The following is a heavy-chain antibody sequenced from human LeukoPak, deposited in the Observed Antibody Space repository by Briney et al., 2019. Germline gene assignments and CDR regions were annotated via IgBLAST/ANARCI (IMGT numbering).Heavy chain of an antibody. V-gene: IGHV5-51*01. CDR3: ARHGRKQQLAEYPYYMDV. CDR2: IYPGDSDT. Sequence: GESLQISCKGSGYSFTSYWIGWVRQMPGRGLEWMGIIYPGDSDTKYSPSFQGQVTISADKSISTAYLQWSSLKASDTAMYYCARHGRKQQLAEYPYYMDVWGKGTTVTVSS. D-gene: IGHD6-13*01. CDR1: GYSFTSYW. J-gene: IGHJ6*03.